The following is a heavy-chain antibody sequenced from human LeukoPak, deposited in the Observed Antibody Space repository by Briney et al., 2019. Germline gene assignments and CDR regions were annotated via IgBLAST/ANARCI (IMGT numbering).Heavy chain of an antibody. Sequence: GGSLRLSCAASGFTFSSYSMNWVRQAPGKWLEWVSSISSSSSYIYYADSVKGRFTISRDNAKNSLYLQMNSLRAEDTAVYYCARDRGGSSSSGKVYWGQGTLVTVSS. J-gene: IGHJ4*02. V-gene: IGHV3-21*01. D-gene: IGHD6-6*01. CDR3: ARDRGGSSSSGKVY. CDR1: GFTFSSYS. CDR2: ISSSSSYI.